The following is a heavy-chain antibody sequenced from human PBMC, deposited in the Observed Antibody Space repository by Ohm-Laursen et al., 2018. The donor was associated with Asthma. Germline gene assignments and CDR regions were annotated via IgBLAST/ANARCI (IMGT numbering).Heavy chain of an antibody. CDR2: MNPNSGNT. Sequence: SVKVSCKASGYTFTSYAINWVRQATGQGLEWMGWMNPNSGNTGYAQKFQGRVTMTRNTSISTAYMELSSLRSEDTAVYYCARRGWFRESGPTDYWGQGTLVTVSS. CDR1: GYTFTSYA. D-gene: IGHD3-10*01. CDR3: ARRGWFRESGPTDY. V-gene: IGHV1-8*01. J-gene: IGHJ4*02.